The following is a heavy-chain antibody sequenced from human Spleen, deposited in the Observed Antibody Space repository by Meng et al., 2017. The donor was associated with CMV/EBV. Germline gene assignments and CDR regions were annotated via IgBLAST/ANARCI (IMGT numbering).Heavy chain of an antibody. CDR1: GFTFSSYG. CDR2: IWYDGSNK. CDR3: AKAPEYCSSTSCFTFDY. Sequence: GESLKISCAASGFTFSSYGMHWVRQAPGKGLEWVAVIWYDGSNKYYADSVKGRFTISRDNSKNTLYLQMNSLRPEDTALYYCAKAPEYCSSTSCFTFDYWGQGTLVTVSS. V-gene: IGHV3-30*02. J-gene: IGHJ4*02. D-gene: IGHD2-2*02.